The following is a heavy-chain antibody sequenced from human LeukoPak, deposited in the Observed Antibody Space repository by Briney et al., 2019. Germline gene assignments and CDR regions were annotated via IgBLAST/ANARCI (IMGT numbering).Heavy chain of an antibody. J-gene: IGHJ4*01. CDR3: ARDGTAPGLYFDL. CDR1: GFTFSDYW. D-gene: IGHD6-13*01. CDR2: IRQDGGEK. Sequence: QSGGSLRLSCAVSGFTFSDYWVNWVRQAPGKGLEWVASIRQDGGEKSYVDPVKGRFTISRDNTKNSLYLKMNSMRAEDTAVYYCARDGTAPGLYFDLWGQGTLVTVSS. V-gene: IGHV3-7*01.